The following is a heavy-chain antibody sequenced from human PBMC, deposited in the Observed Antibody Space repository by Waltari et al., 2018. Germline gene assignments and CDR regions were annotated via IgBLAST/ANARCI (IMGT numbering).Heavy chain of an antibody. Sequence: QVQLQQWGAGLLKPSETLSLTCAVYGGSFSGYYWSWIRQPPGKGLEWIGEINHSGSTNYNPSLKSRVTISVDTSKNQFSLKLSSVTAADTAVYYCGRYYGGNSGLGRRGFAFDIWGQGTMVTVSS. D-gene: IGHD4-17*01. CDR2: INHSGST. J-gene: IGHJ3*02. CDR3: GRYYGGNSGLGRRGFAFDI. V-gene: IGHV4-34*01. CDR1: GGSFSGYY.